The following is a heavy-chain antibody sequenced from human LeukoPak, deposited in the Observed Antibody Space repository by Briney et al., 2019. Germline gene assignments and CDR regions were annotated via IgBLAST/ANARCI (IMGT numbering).Heavy chain of an antibody. CDR3: ARYYYDSSGYYHPFYYYYGMDV. CDR1: GGSINSHF. D-gene: IGHD3-22*01. V-gene: IGHV4-59*11. Sequence: SETLSLTCTVSGGSINSHFWTWIRQPAGKGLEWIGYIYYSGSTNYNPSLKSRVTISVDTSKNQFSLKLSSVTAADTAVYYCARYYYDSSGYYHPFYYYYGMDVWGQGTTVTVSS. J-gene: IGHJ6*02. CDR2: IYYSGST.